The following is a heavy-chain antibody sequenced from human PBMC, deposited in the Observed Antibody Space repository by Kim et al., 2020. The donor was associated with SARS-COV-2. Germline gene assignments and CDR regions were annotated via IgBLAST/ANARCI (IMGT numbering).Heavy chain of an antibody. CDR1: GFTVSSNY. Sequence: GGSLRLSCAASGFTVSSNYMSWVRQAPGKGLEWVSVIYSGGSTYYADSVKGRFTISRDNSKNTLYLQMNSLRAEDTAVYYCARAGYSSSWYLGGFDYWGQGTLVTVSS. CDR3: ARAGYSSSWYLGGFDY. J-gene: IGHJ4*02. CDR2: IYSGGST. V-gene: IGHV3-53*01. D-gene: IGHD6-13*01.